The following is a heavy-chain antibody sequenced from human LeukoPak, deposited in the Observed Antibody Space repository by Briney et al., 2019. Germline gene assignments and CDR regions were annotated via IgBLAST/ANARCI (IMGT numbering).Heavy chain of an antibody. CDR3: ARSSITMIVVNAFDI. CDR2: IYYSGST. CDR1: GGSISSGGYY. Sequence: PSETLSLTCTVSGGSISSGGYYWSWVRQHPGKGLEWVGDIYYSGSTYYNPSLKSRVTISVDTSKNQFSPKLSSVTAADTAVYYCARSSITMIVVNAFDIWGQGTMVTVSS. D-gene: IGHD3-22*01. V-gene: IGHV4-31*03. J-gene: IGHJ3*02.